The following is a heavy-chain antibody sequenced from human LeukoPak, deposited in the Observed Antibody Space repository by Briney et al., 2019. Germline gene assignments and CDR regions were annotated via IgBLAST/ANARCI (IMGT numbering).Heavy chain of an antibody. CDR1: GFICSQYS. V-gene: IGHV3-48*01. J-gene: IGHJ5*02. CDR2: IRSSSET. CDR3: ARDAGNSGYGCDL. D-gene: IGHD5-12*01. Sequence: PGGSLRLSCAASGFICSQYSMNWVRQAPGKGLEWVSHIRSSSETFYADSVKGRFTISRDNARNSLYLQMNNLRGEDTAIYYCARDAGNSGYGCDLWGQGTLVTVSS.